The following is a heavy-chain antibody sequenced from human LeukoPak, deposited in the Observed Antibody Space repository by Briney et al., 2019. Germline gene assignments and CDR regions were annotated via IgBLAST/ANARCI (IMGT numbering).Heavy chain of an antibody. CDR3: ARRSRGAAATYYFDY. Sequence: ASVKVSCKASGYSFNTYYMNWVRQAPGQGLEWMGWINPNSGGTNYAQKFQGRVTMTRDTSISTAYMELSRLRSDDTAVYYCARRSRGAAATYYFDYWGQGTLVTVSS. CDR2: INPNSGGT. J-gene: IGHJ4*02. D-gene: IGHD6-13*01. V-gene: IGHV1-2*02. CDR1: GYSFNTYY.